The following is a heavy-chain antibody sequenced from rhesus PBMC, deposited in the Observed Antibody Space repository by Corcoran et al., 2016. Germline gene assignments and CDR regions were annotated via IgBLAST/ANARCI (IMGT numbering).Heavy chain of an antibody. D-gene: IGHD3-28*01. J-gene: IGHJ2*01. Sequence: QVQLQESGPGVVKPSETLSLTCAVSGGSISSGYDWSWIRQPPGKGLEWIWFIYGSSGSTNYNPSLKKRVTISQGSAKNQFSLKLSSVTAADTAVYYCARQWGIVVIIGYFDLWGPGTPITISS. CDR1: GGSISSGYD. V-gene: IGHV4-76*01. CDR3: ARQWGIVVIIGYFDL. CDR2: IYGSSGST.